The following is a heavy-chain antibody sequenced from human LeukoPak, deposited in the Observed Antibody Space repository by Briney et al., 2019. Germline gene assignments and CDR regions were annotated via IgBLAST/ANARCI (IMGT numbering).Heavy chain of an antibody. V-gene: IGHV3-23*01. CDR3: AKDGQSFNSMWDYLDS. CDR1: GFDFSTYA. J-gene: IGHJ4*02. D-gene: IGHD1-26*01. Sequence: PGGSLRLSCAASGFDFSTYAMSWVRQAPGKELEWVSGIGGGDTHYADSVKGRFTISRDNSKSTVALHMSSLRVEDTAVYYCAKDGQSFNSMWDYLDSWGRGTLVTVSS. CDR2: IGGGDT.